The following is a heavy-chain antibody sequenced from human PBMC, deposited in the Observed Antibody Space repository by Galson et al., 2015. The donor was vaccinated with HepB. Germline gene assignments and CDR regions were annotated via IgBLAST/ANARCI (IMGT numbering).Heavy chain of an antibody. CDR2: TYYRSKWYN. CDR1: GDSVSSNSAA. CDR3: ARSIAAAGARPHFDY. D-gene: IGHD6-13*01. V-gene: IGHV6-1*01. Sequence: CAISGDSVSSNSAAWNWIRQSPSRGLEWLGRTYYRSKWYNDYAVSVKSRITINPDTSKNQFSLQLNSVTPEDTAVYYCARSIAAAGARPHFDYWGQGTLVTVSP. J-gene: IGHJ4*02.